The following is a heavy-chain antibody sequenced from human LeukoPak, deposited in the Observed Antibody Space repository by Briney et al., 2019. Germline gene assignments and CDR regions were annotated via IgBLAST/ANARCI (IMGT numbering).Heavy chain of an antibody. CDR3: AKRKLGYTSSNYFDY. V-gene: IGHV3-23*01. CDR2: ISGSGGST. J-gene: IGHJ4*02. D-gene: IGHD6-13*01. CDR1: GFTFSSYA. Sequence: GGSLRLSCAASGFTFSSYAMSWVRQAPGKGLEWVSAISGSGGSTYYADSVKGRFTISRDNSKNTLYLQMNSLRAEDTAVYYCAKRKLGYTSSNYFDYWGQGTLVTVSS.